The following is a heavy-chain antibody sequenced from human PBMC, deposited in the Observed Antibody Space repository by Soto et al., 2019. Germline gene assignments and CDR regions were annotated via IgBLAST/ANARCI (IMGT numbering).Heavy chain of an antibody. CDR2: INPNSGGT. CDR3: ARDKSPSSGWPGTDV. CDR1: GYTFTDYY. Sequence: GASVKVSCKASGYTFTDYYMHWVRQAPGQGLEWMGWINPNSGGTNYAQKFQGRVTMTRDTSISTAYMELNRLRSDDTAVYYCARDKSPSSGWPGTDVWGQGTTATVYS. D-gene: IGHD6-19*01. J-gene: IGHJ6*02. V-gene: IGHV1-2*02.